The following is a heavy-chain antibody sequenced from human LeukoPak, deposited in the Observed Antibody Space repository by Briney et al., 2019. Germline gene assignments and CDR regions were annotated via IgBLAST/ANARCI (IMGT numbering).Heavy chain of an antibody. CDR1: GFTFGDYA. J-gene: IGHJ3*02. CDR3: TTGTKDYYDSSGYPSDAFDI. Sequence: PGRSLRLSCTASGFTFGDYAMGWFRQAPGKGLEWVGFIKSKTDGGTTDYAAPVKGRFTISRDDSKNTLYLQMNSLKTEDTAVYYCTTGTKDYYDSSGYPSDAFDIWGQGTMVTVSS. D-gene: IGHD3-22*01. CDR2: IKSKTDGGTT. V-gene: IGHV3-49*03.